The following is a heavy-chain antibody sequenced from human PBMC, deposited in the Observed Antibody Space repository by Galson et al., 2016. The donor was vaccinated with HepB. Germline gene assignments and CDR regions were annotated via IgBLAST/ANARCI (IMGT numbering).Heavy chain of an antibody. CDR3: AIFTGRRYFEL. Sequence: SVKVSCKASGYSFTSYYMHWVRQAPGQGLEWMGIINPSGGTTRYAQKFQGRVTMTSDTSTSTVYMEVRSLRSDDTAVYYCAIFTGRRYFELWGRGTLVTVSS. CDR2: INPSGGTT. D-gene: IGHD3-16*01. CDR1: GYSFTSYY. V-gene: IGHV1-46*01. J-gene: IGHJ2*01.